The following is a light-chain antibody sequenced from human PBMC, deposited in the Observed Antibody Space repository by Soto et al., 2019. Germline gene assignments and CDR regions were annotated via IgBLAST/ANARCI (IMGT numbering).Light chain of an antibody. Sequence: DIVMTQSPDSLAVSLGERATINCKSSQSVLYSSNNKNYLAWYQQKPGQPPKLLIYWASTWESGVPDRFSGSGSGTDFTLTISSLQAEDVAVYYCQQYYSTPFTVGPGTKVDIK. V-gene: IGKV4-1*01. CDR1: QSVLYSSNNKNY. CDR3: QQYYSTPFT. CDR2: WAS. J-gene: IGKJ3*01.